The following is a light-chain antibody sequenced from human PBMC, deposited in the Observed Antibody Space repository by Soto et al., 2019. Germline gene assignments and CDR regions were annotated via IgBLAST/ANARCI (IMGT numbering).Light chain of an antibody. J-gene: IGKJ1*01. CDR2: DAS. Sequence: EIVLTQSPGTLSLSPGERATLSCSASQSVSSSDLAWHQQKPGQAPRLLIYDASTRATGIPARFSGSGSGTEFTLTISSLQSEDFVVYYCQQYNKWPSGTFGQGTKVDIK. CDR1: QSVSSSD. CDR3: QQYNKWPSGT. V-gene: IGKV3-15*01.